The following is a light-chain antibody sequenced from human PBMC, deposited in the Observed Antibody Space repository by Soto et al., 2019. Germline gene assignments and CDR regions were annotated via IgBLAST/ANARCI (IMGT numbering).Light chain of an antibody. J-gene: IGKJ1*01. CDR3: QQYNSYPWT. Sequence: DIQMTQSHSTLSASVGDRVIITCRASQSITTWLAWYQQKPGKAPKLLIYDAYRLESGVPSRFSGSGSGTEFTLTISSLQPDYFATYYCQQYNSYPWTFGQGTKVDI. CDR2: DAY. CDR1: QSITTW. V-gene: IGKV1-5*01.